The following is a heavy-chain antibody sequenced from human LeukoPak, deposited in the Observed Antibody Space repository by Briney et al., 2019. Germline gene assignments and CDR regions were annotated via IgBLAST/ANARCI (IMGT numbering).Heavy chain of an antibody. CDR3: AKDGFGSSWYLNWFDP. CDR1: GFTFSNYA. V-gene: IGHV3-23*01. CDR2: ISGGSDNT. Sequence: GGSLRLSCAASGFTFSNYAMSWVRQAPGKGLEWVSTISGGSDNTYYADSVKGRSTISRDNSKNTLYLQMSSLRAEDTAVYYCAKDGFGSSWYLNWFDPWGQGTLVTVSS. J-gene: IGHJ5*02. D-gene: IGHD6-13*01.